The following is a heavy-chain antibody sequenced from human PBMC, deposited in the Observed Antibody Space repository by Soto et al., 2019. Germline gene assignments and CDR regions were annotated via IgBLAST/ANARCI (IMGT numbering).Heavy chain of an antibody. CDR2: IHYSGAT. CDR1: GGSFSNYY. J-gene: IGHJ4*02. Sequence: PSETLSLTCAIYGGSFSNYYWTWIRQPPGKGLEWIGYIHYSGATSFFPSYNPSLRSRVTISEDTSKNQFSLKLLSVTTADTAVYFCAAGEASSRNLAPYYLDFWGQGTLVTVSS. CDR3: AAGEASSRNLAPYYLDF. D-gene: IGHD6-13*01. V-gene: IGHV4-59*01.